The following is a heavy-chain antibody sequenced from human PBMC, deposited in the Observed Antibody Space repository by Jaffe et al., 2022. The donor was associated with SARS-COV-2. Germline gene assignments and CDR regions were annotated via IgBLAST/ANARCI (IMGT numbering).Heavy chain of an antibody. CDR3: ARLLNDYGDYFYYYGMDV. J-gene: IGHJ6*02. CDR1: GGSISSYY. V-gene: IGHV4-59*08. Sequence: QVQLQESGPGLVKPSETLSLTCTVSGGSISSYYWSWIRQPPGKGLEWIGYIYYSGSTNYNPSLKSRVTISVDTSKNQFSLKLSSVTAADTAVYYCARLLNDYGDYFYYYGMDVWGQGTTVTVSS. D-gene: IGHD4-17*01. CDR2: IYYSGST.